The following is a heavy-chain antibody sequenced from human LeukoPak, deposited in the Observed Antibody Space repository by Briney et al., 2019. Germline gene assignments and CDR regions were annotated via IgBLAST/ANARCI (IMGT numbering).Heavy chain of an antibody. CDR1: GGSISNYY. CDR3: ARGVVLGQDDAFDI. CDR2: IFYRGSI. J-gene: IGHJ3*02. V-gene: IGHV4-59*12. Sequence: SETLSLTCTVSGGSISNYYWSWIRQPPGKGLEWIGYIFYRGSIDYSLSLQSRVTISVDTSKNHLSLRLTSVTAADTAVYFCARGVVLGQDDAFDIWGRGTMVTVSS. D-gene: IGHD3/OR15-3a*01.